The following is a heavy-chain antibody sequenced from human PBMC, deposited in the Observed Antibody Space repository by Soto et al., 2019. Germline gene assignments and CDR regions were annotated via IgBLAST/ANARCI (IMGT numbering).Heavy chain of an antibody. D-gene: IGHD3-10*01. CDR2: IYWDDDK. CDR1: GFSLSTRGVG. Sequence: QITLKESGPTLVKPTQTLTLTCTFSGFSLSTRGVGVGWLRQNPVKALEWLALIYWDDDKRSSPSLKSRLTITKETPKEQVLLVMSNMDPVDTATYYCIRVLWFGELFWGQGTLVTVSS. CDR3: IRVLWFGELF. V-gene: IGHV2-5*02. J-gene: IGHJ4*02.